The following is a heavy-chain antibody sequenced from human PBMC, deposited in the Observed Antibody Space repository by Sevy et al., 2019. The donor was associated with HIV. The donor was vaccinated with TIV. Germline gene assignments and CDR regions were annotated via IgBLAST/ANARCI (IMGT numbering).Heavy chain of an antibody. V-gene: IGHV3-7*01. CDR2: IKQDESEK. D-gene: IGHD3-22*01. CDR3: AKGNSGSFDY. CDR1: GFSFSTYW. Sequence: RGYLRLSCAASGFSFSTYWMHWVRQAPGKGLEWVANIKQDESEKYYVASVKGRFTISRDNAKNSVYLEMNSLRPEDTAIYYCAKGNSGSFDYWGQGTLVSVSS. J-gene: IGHJ4*02.